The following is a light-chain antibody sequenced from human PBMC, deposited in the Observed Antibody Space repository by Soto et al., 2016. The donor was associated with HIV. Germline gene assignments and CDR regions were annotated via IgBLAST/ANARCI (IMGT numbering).Light chain of an antibody. Sequence: DIQMTQSPPSLSASVGDRVSITCRSSQGIGNELGWYQQKPSRFSGSGSGTEFTLTISSLQPEDVATYYCLQHNRNPRTFGQGTKVEI. V-gene: IGKV1-17*01. CDR3: LQHNRNPRT. J-gene: IGKJ1*01. CDR1: QGIGNE.